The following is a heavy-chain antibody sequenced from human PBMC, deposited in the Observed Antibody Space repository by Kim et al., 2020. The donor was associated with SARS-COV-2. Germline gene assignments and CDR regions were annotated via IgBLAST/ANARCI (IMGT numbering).Heavy chain of an antibody. CDR1: GGSISSGGYY. CDR2: IYYSGST. Sequence: SETLSLTCTVSGGSISSGGYYWSWIRQHPGKGLEWIGYIYYSGSTYYNPSLKSRVTISVDTSKNQFSLKLSSVTAADTAVYYCAREAPPRDGDLRGVFDYWGQGTLVTVSS. V-gene: IGHV4-31*03. CDR3: AREAPPRDGDLRGVFDY. D-gene: IGHD4-17*01. J-gene: IGHJ4*02.